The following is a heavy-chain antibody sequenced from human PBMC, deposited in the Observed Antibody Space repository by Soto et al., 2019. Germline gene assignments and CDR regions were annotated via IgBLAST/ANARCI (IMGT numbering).Heavy chain of an antibody. CDR3: ARGGRDGFDI. CDR2: VYISGST. Sequence: SETLSLTCTVSGGSISTYYWNWIRQSAGKGLEWIGRVYISGSTNYHPFLKSRVAMSVDTSNNQFSLKVTSVTAADTAVYYCARGGRDGFDIWGQGTMVTVSS. J-gene: IGHJ3*02. V-gene: IGHV4-4*07. CDR1: GGSISTYY.